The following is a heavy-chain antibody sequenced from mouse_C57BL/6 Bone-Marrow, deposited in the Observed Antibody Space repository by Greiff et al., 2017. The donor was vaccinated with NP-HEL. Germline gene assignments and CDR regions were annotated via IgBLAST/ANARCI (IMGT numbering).Heavy chain of an antibody. V-gene: IGHV1-82*01. CDR1: GYAFSSSW. J-gene: IGHJ2*01. Sequence: QVQLQQSGPELVKPGASVKISCKASGYAFSSSWMNWVKQRPGKGLEWIGRIYPGDGDTNYNGKFKGKATLTADKSSSTAYMQLSSLTSEDSAVYFCAREELRFSYGSSCVDFGHWGQGTTLTVSS. D-gene: IGHD1-1*01. CDR2: IYPGDGDT. CDR3: AREELRFSYGSSCVDFGH.